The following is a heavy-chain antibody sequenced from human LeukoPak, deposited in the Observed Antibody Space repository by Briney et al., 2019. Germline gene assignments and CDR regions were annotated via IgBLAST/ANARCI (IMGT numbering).Heavy chain of an antibody. V-gene: IGHV3-30*18. CDR3: AKYLRSAYWGSFDP. CDR2: ISYDGSNK. D-gene: IGHD3-16*01. J-gene: IGHJ5*02. CDR1: GFTFSSYG. Sequence: GGSLRLSCAASGFTFSSYGMHWVRQAPGKGLEWVAVISYDGSNKYYADSVKGRFTISRDNSKNTLYLQMNSLRAEDTAVYYCAKYLRSAYWGSFDPWGQGTLVTVSS.